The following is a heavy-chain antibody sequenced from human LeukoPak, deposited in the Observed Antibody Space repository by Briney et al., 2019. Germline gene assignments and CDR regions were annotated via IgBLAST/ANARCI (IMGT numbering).Heavy chain of an antibody. J-gene: IGHJ4*02. CDR1: GDTFGTFS. V-gene: IGHV1-69*06. CDR3: AKFWSGYYTD. Sequence: ASVKVSCKASGDTFGTFSFNWVRQAPSEGLEWLGGLTPLAGTPNYAQKFQGRLTIGADKSTSTVYMELSRLTSEDTAVYFCAKFWSGYYTDWGQGTLVSVSS. D-gene: IGHD3-3*01. CDR2: LTPLAGTP.